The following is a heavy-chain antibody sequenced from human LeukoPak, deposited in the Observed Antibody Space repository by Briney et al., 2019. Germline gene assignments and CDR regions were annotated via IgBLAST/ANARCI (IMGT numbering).Heavy chain of an antibody. CDR2: IHSSGDTT. CDR3: ARVIKGGYDFWSGPYYFDC. CDR1: GYTFTSYY. D-gene: IGHD3-3*01. J-gene: IGHJ4*02. V-gene: IGHV1-46*01. Sequence: ASVKVSCKASGYTFTSYYMHWVRQAPGQGLEWMGIIHSSGDTTSYAQKFQGRVTMTRDTSTTTVYMELRSLRSEDTAVYYCARVIKGGYDFWSGPYYFDCWGQGTLVTVSS.